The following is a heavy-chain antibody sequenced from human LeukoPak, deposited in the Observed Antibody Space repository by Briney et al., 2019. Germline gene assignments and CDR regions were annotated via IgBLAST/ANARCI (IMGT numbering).Heavy chain of an antibody. CDR1: GFPFNSYS. CDR3: ARDRPLSGYDFDS. CDR2: ITDTGSSI. V-gene: IGHV3-48*01. Sequence: QPGGSLRLSCAASGFPFNSYSMNWVRQAPGEGLGWLSYITDTGSSIFYAESVKGRFTISRDNARNALYLQMNSLRAEDTAIYYCARDRPLSGYDFDSWGRGTLVTVSS. J-gene: IGHJ4*02. D-gene: IGHD5-12*01.